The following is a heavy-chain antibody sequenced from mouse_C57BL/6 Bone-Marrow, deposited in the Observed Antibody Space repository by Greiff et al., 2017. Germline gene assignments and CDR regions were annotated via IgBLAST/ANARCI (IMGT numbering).Heavy chain of an antibody. CDR2: IYPRSGNT. D-gene: IGHD1-1*01. V-gene: IGHV1-81*01. CDR1: GYTFTSYG. J-gene: IGHJ3*01. CDR3: ARERLDYYGSSFAWFAY. Sequence: QVQLQQSGAELARPGASVKLSCKASGYTFTSYGISWVKQRTGQGLEWIGEIYPRSGNTYYNEKFKGKATLTADKSASTAYMELRSLTSEDSAVYLCARERLDYYGSSFAWFAYWGQGTLVTVSA.